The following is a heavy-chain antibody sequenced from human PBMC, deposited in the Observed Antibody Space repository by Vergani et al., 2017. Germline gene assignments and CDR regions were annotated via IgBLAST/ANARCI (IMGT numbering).Heavy chain of an antibody. CDR1: GGTFSSYA. CDR2: IIPIFGTA. V-gene: IGHV1-69*12. Sequence: QVQLVQSGAEVKKPESSVKVSCKASGGTFSSYAISWVRQAPGQGLEWMGGIIPIFGTANYAQKFQGRVTITADESTSTAYMELSSLRSEDTAVYYCARDSGIVVAPYYYYYGMDVWGQGTTVTVSS. CDR3: ARDSGIVVAPYYYYYGMDV. D-gene: IGHD3-22*01. J-gene: IGHJ6*02.